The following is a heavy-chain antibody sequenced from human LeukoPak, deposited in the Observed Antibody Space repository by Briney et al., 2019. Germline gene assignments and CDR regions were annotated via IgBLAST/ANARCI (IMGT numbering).Heavy chain of an antibody. CDR1: GGSISSSSYY. CDR3: ARQSYSSGCFDY. Sequence: PSETLSLTCTVSGGSISSSSYYWGWIRQPPGKGLEWIGSIYYSGSTYYNPSLKSRVTISVDTSKNQFSLKLSSATAADTAVYYCARQSYSSGCFDYWGQGTLVTVSS. J-gene: IGHJ4*02. D-gene: IGHD6-19*01. CDR2: IYYSGST. V-gene: IGHV4-39*01.